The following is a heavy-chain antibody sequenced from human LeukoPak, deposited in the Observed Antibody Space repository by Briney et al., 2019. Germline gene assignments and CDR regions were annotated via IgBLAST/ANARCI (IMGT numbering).Heavy chain of an antibody. CDR1: GYTFTNYY. CDR2: INPSGGST. J-gene: IGHJ6*02. V-gene: IGHV1-46*01. CDR3: ARYQPAFYYYGMDV. Sequence: ASVTVSCKASGYTFTNYYMHWVRQAPGQGLAWMGIINPSGGSTSYAQKFQGRVTMTRDTSTSTVYMELSSLRSEDTAVYYCARYQPAFYYYGMDVWGQGTTVTVSS. D-gene: IGHD2-2*01.